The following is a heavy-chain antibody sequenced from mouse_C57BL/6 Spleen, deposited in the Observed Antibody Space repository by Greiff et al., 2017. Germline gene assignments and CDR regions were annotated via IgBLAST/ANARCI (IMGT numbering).Heavy chain of an antibody. CDR2: ISYDGSN. CDR1: GYSITSGYY. D-gene: IGHD1-1*01. CDR3: ASPPYGSSYVGWYFDV. J-gene: IGHJ1*03. V-gene: IGHV3-6*01. Sequence: EVQLVESGPGLVKPSQSLSLTCSVSGYSITSGYYWNWIRQFPGNKLEWMGYISYDGSNNYNPSLKNRISITRDTTKNQFFLKLNSVTTEDTATYYGASPPYGSSYVGWYFDVWGTGTTVTVSS.